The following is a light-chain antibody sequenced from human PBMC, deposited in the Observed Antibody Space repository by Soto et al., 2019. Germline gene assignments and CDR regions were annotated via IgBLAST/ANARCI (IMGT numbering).Light chain of an antibody. Sequence: DIQMTQSPSTPPASVGDRVTITCRASQSVSNWLAWYQQKPGRAPELLIYDASNLEAGVPSRFRGSGSGTDFTFTISRLQPEDIATYYCQQYENLPTFGQGTRLEIK. V-gene: IGKV1-33*01. CDR3: QQYENLPT. J-gene: IGKJ5*01. CDR1: QSVSNW. CDR2: DAS.